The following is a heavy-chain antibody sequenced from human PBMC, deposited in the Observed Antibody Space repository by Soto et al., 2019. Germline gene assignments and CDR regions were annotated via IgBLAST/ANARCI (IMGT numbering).Heavy chain of an antibody. Sequence: SETLSLTCAVSGASISTNNWWSWVRQPPGKGLEWIGEVYHSGSTNCNPSLKSRVTISIDKSKNQFSLRLTSMTAADTAGYYCAVPGAGDFDYWSQGTLVTVSS. V-gene: IGHV4-4*02. CDR3: AVPGAGDFDY. D-gene: IGHD6-13*01. CDR1: GASISTNNW. J-gene: IGHJ4*02. CDR2: VYHSGST.